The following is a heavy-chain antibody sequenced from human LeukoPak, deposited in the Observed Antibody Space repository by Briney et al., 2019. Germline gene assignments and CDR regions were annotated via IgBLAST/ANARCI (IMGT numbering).Heavy chain of an antibody. D-gene: IGHD6-6*01. CDR1: GGSFTSFH. J-gene: IGHJ4*02. V-gene: IGHV4-4*09. CDR3: ARHVPHSSKFDS. CDR2: VFPGGNT. Sequence: KPSETLSLTCTVSGGSFTSFHWTWIRQPPGKGLEWIGDVFPGGNTRYNPSLKSRITFSVETSMHQFSLMLNSVTAADTALYYYARHVPHSSKFDSWGLGTLVTVSS.